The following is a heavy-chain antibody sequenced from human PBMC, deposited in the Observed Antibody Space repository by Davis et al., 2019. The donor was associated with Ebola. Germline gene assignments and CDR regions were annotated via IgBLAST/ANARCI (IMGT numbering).Heavy chain of an antibody. Sequence: ASVKVSCKASGYTFTSYGITWVRQAPGQGLEWMGWINTNTGNPTYAQGFTGRFVFSLDTSVSTAYLQISSLKAEDTAVHYCARGGDIVATIPLYYYGMDVWGQGTTVTVSS. CDR1: GYTFTSYG. CDR3: ARGGDIVATIPLYYYGMDV. V-gene: IGHV7-4-1*02. CDR2: INTNTGNP. D-gene: IGHD5-12*01. J-gene: IGHJ6*02.